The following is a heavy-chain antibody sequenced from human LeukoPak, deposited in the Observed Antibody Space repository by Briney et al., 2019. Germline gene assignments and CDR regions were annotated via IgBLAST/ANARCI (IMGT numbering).Heavy chain of an antibody. Sequence: ASVKVSCKASGYTFTSYGISWVRQAPGQGLEWMGWISAYNGNTNYAQKLQGRVTMTTDTSTSTAYMELRSLRSDDTAAYYCARGRGQYYYDSSGYLSYWGQGTLVTVSS. CDR3: ARGRGQYYYDSSGYLSY. D-gene: IGHD3-22*01. CDR1: GYTFTSYG. CDR2: ISAYNGNT. J-gene: IGHJ4*02. V-gene: IGHV1-18*01.